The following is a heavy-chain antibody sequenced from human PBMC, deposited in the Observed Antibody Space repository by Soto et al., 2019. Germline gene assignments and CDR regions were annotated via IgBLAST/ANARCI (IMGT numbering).Heavy chain of an antibody. V-gene: IGHV4-4*07. CDR2: IYIDGTT. CDR3: SRVGCSNSKCYTKGMDV. Sequence: SETLSLTCTVSGGSISGYYWSWVRQPAGKGLEWVGRIYIDGTTNYSPSLKSRVTMSLDTSKDQFSLHLNSVTAADTAVYYRSRVGCSNSKCYTKGMDVWGQGTTVTVSS. J-gene: IGHJ6*02. CDR1: GGSISGYY. D-gene: IGHD2-2*01.